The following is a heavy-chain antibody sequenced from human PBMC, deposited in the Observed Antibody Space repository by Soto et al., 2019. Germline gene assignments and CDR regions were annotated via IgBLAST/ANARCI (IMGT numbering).Heavy chain of an antibody. D-gene: IGHD1-26*01. CDR2: IFHSGST. CDR3: ARVYSGSYSDY. V-gene: IGHV4-4*02. Sequence: QVQLQESGPGLVKPSGTLSLTCAVSGGSIRSNNRWSWVRQPPGKGLGWIGEIFHSGSTNYNPSLKTRPPISEDKSKNQFSLKLSSVTAADTAVYYCARVYSGSYSDYWGQGTLVTVSS. CDR1: GGSIRSNNR. J-gene: IGHJ4*02.